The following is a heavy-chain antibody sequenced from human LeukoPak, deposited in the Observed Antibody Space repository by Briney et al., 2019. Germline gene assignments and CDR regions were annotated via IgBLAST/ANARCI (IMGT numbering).Heavy chain of an antibody. D-gene: IGHD2-2*01. V-gene: IGHV4-4*07. CDR3: ARASHYQLLDNWFDP. Sequence: SETLSLTCTVSGGSISSYYWSWIRQPAGKGLEWIGRIYTSGSTNYNPSLKSRVTMSVDTSKNQFSLKLSSVTAADTAVYYCARASHYQLLDNWFDPWGQGTLVTVSS. CDR2: IYTSGST. CDR1: GGSISSYY. J-gene: IGHJ5*02.